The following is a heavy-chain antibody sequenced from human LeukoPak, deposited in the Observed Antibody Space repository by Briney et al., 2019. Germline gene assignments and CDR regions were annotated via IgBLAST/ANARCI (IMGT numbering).Heavy chain of an antibody. Sequence: SGPTLVKPTQTLTLTCTFSGFSLSTSGMCVSWIRQPPGKALEWLARIDWDDDKYYSTSLKTRLTISKDTSKNQVVLTMTNMDPVDTATYYCARIRRGYDFGLGVVWGQGTTVTVSS. CDR3: ARIRRGYDFGLGVV. V-gene: IGHV2-70*11. D-gene: IGHD5-12*01. J-gene: IGHJ6*02. CDR2: IDWDDDK. CDR1: GFSLSTSGMC.